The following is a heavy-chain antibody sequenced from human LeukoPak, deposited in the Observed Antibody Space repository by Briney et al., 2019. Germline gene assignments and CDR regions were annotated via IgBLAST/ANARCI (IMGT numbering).Heavy chain of an antibody. J-gene: IGHJ4*02. V-gene: IGHV3-53*01. CDR1: GFTVSSIY. CDR2: IYSDDTT. CDR3: ARAAGSGWPGIFDY. D-gene: IGHD6-19*01. Sequence: PGGSLRLSCAASGFTVSSIYMRWVPPAPGKGVVGGLVIYSDDTTYKADPQKGRINITRDNSNNTLYLQKNSLRAEDTAVYFCARAAGSGWPGIFDYWGQGTLVTVS.